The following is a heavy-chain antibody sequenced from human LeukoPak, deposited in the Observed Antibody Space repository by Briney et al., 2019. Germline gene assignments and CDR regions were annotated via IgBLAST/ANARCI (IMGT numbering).Heavy chain of an antibody. CDR1: GFTFSSYG. V-gene: IGHV3-30*02. J-gene: IGHJ3*02. CDR2: IRYDGSNK. D-gene: IGHD4-17*01. CDR3: ANSQGYGDYVDAFDI. Sequence: GGSLRLSCAASGFTFSSYGMHWVRQAPGKGLEWVAFIRYDGSNKYYADSVKGRFTISRDNSNNTLYLQMNSLRAEDTAVYYCANSQGYGDYVDAFDIWGQGTMVTVSS.